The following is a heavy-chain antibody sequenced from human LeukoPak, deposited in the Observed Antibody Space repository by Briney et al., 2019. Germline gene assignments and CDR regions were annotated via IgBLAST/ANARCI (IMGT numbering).Heavy chain of an antibody. CDR2: INPNSGGT. Sequence: GASVKVSCKASGYTFTGYYMHWVRQAPGQGLEWMEWINPNSGGTNYAQKFQGRVTMTRDTSISTAYMELSRLRSDDTAVYYCATTYYDSAVVSLNWFDPWGQGTLVTVSS. J-gene: IGHJ5*02. CDR1: GYTFTGYY. V-gene: IGHV1-2*02. D-gene: IGHD3-22*01. CDR3: ATTYYDSAVVSLNWFDP.